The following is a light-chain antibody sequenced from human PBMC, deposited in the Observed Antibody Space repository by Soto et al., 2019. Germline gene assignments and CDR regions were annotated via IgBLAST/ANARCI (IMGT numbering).Light chain of an antibody. V-gene: IGLV2-8*01. CDR3: SSYAGSNNFV. Sequence: QSALTQPPSASGSPGQSVTISCTGTSSDVGGYNYVSWYQQHPGKAPKPMIYEVSKRPSGVPDRFSGSKSGNTASLTVSGLQAEDEADYYCSSYAGSNNFVFGTGTKLTVL. J-gene: IGLJ1*01. CDR2: EVS. CDR1: SSDVGGYNY.